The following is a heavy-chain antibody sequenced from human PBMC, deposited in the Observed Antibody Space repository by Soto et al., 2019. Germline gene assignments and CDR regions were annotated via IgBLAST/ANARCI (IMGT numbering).Heavy chain of an antibody. D-gene: IGHD2-15*01. Sequence: SETLSLTCAVYGGSFSGYYWSWIRQPPGKGLEWIGEINHSGSTNYNPSLKSRVTISVDTSKNQFSLKLSSVTAADTAVYYCAREGYCSGGSCYSFDYWRQGTLVTVSS. V-gene: IGHV4-34*01. CDR1: GGSFSGYY. J-gene: IGHJ4*02. CDR3: AREGYCSGGSCYSFDY. CDR2: INHSGST.